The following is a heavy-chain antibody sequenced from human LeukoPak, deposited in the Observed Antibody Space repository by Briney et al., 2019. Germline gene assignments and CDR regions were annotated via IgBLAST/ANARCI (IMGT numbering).Heavy chain of an antibody. D-gene: IGHD3-10*01. V-gene: IGHV4-59*01. J-gene: IGHJ6*03. CDR3: ARAVGSGSFQTYYYYMDV. CDR1: GGSFSSYY. CDR2: IFYSGST. Sequence: SETLSLTCSVSGGSFSSYYWSWIRQPPGKGLEWIGNIFYSGSTNYTPSLKSRITMSIDRSKDQFSLKLSSVTAADTAVYYCARAVGSGSFQTYYYYMDVWGKGTTVTISS.